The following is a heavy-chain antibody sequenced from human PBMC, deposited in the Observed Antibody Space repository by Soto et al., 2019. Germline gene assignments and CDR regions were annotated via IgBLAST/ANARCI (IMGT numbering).Heavy chain of an antibody. CDR3: VRDSGNGWKDY. CDR1: GGSISSPNW. Sequence: PSDTLSLTSAPSGGSISSPNWGNWVRQPPGKGLEWIGEIDHSGSTNYNPSLKSRVTMSVDKPKNQFSLKLSSVTAADTAVYYCVRDSGNGWKDYWGQGTLVTVSS. J-gene: IGHJ4*02. CDR2: IDHSGST. D-gene: IGHD6-19*01. V-gene: IGHV4-4*02.